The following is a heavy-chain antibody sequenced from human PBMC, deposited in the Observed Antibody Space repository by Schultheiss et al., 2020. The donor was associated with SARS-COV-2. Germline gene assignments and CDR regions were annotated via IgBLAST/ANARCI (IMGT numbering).Heavy chain of an antibody. CDR1: GFAFSDHY. J-gene: IGHJ3*02. CDR3: AGGGRGWVKDAFDI. Sequence: GESLKISCAASGFAFSDHYMTWIRQAPGKGLEWVSYISGSGGTIYYADSLRGRFTISRDNSKNTLYLQMNSLRAEDTAVYYCAGGGRGWVKDAFDIWGQGTMVTVSS. CDR2: ISGSGGTI. D-gene: IGHD6-19*01. V-gene: IGHV3-11*01.